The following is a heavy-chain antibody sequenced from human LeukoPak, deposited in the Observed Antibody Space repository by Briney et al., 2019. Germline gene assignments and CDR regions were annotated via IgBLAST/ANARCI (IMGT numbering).Heavy chain of an antibody. J-gene: IGHJ4*02. V-gene: IGHV3-23*01. Sequence: GGSLRRSCAASGFTFSSYAMSWVRQAPGKGLEWVSAISGSGGSTYYADSVKGRFTISRDNSKNTLYLQMNSLRAEDTAVYYCAKEIGVGGVAGTVSDYWGQGTLVTVSS. D-gene: IGHD6-19*01. CDR1: GFTFSSYA. CDR3: AKEIGVGGVAGTVSDY. CDR2: ISGSGGST.